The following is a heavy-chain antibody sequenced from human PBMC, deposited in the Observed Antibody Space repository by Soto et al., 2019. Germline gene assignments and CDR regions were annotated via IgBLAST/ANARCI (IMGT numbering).Heavy chain of an antibody. V-gene: IGHV4-30-4*01. CDR2: IYYSGST. J-gene: IGHJ4*02. D-gene: IGHD6-13*01. CDR1: GGSISSGDYY. CDR3: ARNLASGYSSSWYSDY. Sequence: SETLSLTCTVSGGSISSGDYYWSWIRQPPGKGLEWIGYIYYSGSTYYNPSLKSRVTISVDTSKNQFSLKLSSVTAADTAVYYCARNLASGYSSSWYSDYWGQGTLVTVSS.